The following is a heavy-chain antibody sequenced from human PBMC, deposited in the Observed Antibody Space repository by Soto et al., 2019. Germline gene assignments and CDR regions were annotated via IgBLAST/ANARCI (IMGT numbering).Heavy chain of an antibody. CDR1: GYTFGKYG. D-gene: IGHD2-15*01. J-gene: IGHJ4*02. CDR2: ISVYHGNT. CDR3: AKDCSGASCGFDI. V-gene: IGHV1-18*01. Sequence: QVQLVQSGTEVKNPGASVKVSCKASGYTFGKYGISWVRQAPGQGLAWVGWISVYHGNTVHAQKFRGRVNMTTDTSTSTAYMELGSLKSDDTAIYYCAKDCSGASCGFDIWGQGTLVTVSS.